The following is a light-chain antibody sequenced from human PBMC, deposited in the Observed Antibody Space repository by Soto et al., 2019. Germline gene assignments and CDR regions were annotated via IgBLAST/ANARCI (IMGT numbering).Light chain of an antibody. CDR2: EVS. CDR3: SSYTTSSTWV. Sequence: QAVVTQPASVSGSPGQSITISCTGTSSDVGGYNYVSWYQHHPGKAPKVMIYEVSNRPSGVSSRFSGSKSGNTASLTISGLQAEDEADYYCSSYTTSSTWVFGGGTKLTVL. J-gene: IGLJ3*02. V-gene: IGLV2-14*01. CDR1: SSDVGGYNY.